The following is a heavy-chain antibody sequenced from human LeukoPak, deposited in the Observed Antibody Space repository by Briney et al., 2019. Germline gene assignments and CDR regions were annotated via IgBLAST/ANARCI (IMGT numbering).Heavy chain of an antibody. CDR2: IYYSGST. CDR1: GGSISRGGYY. V-gene: IGHV4-31*03. J-gene: IGHJ5*02. D-gene: IGHD2-2*01. Sequence: SQTLSLTCTVSGGSISRGGYYWSWIRQHPGKGLEWIGYIYYSGSTYYNPSLKSRVTISVDTSKNQFFLKLSSVTAADTAVYYCARGGYCSSTSCYGSRELWFDPWGQGTLVTVSS. CDR3: ARGGYCSSTSCYGSRELWFDP.